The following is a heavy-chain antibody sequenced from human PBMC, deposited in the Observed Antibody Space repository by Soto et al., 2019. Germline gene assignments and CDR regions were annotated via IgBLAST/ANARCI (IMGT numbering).Heavy chain of an antibody. CDR1: GFSFNRHS. J-gene: IGHJ4*02. V-gene: IGHV3-30-3*01. D-gene: IGHD1-26*01. Sequence: GGSLNLSCAASGFSFNRHSMHWVRRAPGKGLEWVAVISYDGSNKDYADSVKGRFTIARDNSKNTLYLQMNSLRAEDTAVYYCARERNYSGSSHFDYWCQGTRVTVSS. CDR3: ARERNYSGSSHFDY. CDR2: ISYDGSNK.